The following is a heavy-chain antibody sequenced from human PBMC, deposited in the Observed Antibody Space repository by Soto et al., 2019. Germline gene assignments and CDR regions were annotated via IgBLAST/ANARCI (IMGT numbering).Heavy chain of an antibody. CDR1: GGPFSGYY. CDR3: ARGPAVKCSSTSCSYYYYYMDV. V-gene: IGHV4-34*01. J-gene: IGHJ6*03. D-gene: IGHD2-2*01. CDR2: INHSGRT. Sequence: QVQLQQWGAGLLKPSETLSLTCAVYGGPFSGYYWSWIRQPPGRGLEWIGEINHSGRTNYTPSLKSRVTISIDTSKNQFSRKLSSVTAADTAVYYCARGPAVKCSSTSCSYYYYYMDVWGKGTTVTVSS.